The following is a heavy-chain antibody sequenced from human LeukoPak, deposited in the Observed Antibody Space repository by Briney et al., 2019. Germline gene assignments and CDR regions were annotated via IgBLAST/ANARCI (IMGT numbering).Heavy chain of an antibody. V-gene: IGHV4-39*01. CDR1: GGSISSSSYY. J-gene: IGHJ4*02. CDR2: IYYSGST. CDR3: ARGRMVRGVITTFDY. Sequence: SETLSLTCTVSGGSISSSSYYWGWIRQPLGKGLEWIGSIYYSGSTYYNPSLKSRVTISVDTSKNQFSLKLSSVTAADTAVYYCARGRMVRGVITTFDYWGQGTLVTVSS. D-gene: IGHD3-10*01.